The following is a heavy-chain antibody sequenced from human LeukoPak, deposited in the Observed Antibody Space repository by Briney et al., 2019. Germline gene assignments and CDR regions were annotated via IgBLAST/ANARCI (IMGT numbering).Heavy chain of an antibody. CDR1: GATFSSYA. J-gene: IGHJ6*04. V-gene: IGHV1-69*01. CDR3: ARGQGGYSYGYVGYYYGMDV. Sequence: GSSVKVSCKASGATFSSYAISWVRKAPGQGLEWMGGIIPIFGTANYAQKFQGRVTITADESTSTAYMELSSLRSEDTAVYYCARGQGGYSYGYVGYYYGMDVWGKGTTVTVSS. CDR2: IIPIFGTA. D-gene: IGHD5-18*01.